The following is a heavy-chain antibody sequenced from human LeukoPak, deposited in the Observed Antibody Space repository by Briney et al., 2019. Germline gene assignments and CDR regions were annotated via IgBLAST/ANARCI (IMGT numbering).Heavy chain of an antibody. J-gene: IGHJ4*02. D-gene: IGHD5-24*01. CDR1: GFTFSSYV. CDR3: AKRDPHNLNFDY. V-gene: IGHV3-74*01. Sequence: GGSLRLSCETAGFTFSSYVMHWVRRTPGKGLVWVSRISHDGFISYADSVKGRFTISRDNAKNTLYLQMNSLRAEDTAVYYCAKRDPHNLNFDYWGQGTLVTVSS. CDR2: ISHDGFI.